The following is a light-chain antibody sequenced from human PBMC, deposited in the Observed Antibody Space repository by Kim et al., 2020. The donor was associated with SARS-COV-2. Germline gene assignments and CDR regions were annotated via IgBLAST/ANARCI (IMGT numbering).Light chain of an antibody. CDR1: QSLSSN. J-gene: IGKJ2*01. V-gene: IGKV3-15*01. CDR2: GAS. CDR3: QQYHNWPPFT. Sequence: EIVMTQSPATLSASPGERATLSCRANQSLSSNLAWYQQTPGQPPRLLIYGASTRATGIPARFSGSGSGTEFTLTISSLQSEDFAVYYCQQYHNWPPFTFGQGTKLEI.